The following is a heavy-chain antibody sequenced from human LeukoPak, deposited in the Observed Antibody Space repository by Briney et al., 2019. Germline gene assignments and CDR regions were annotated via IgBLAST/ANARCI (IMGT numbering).Heavy chain of an antibody. Sequence: PGGSLRLSCAPSGFTFNDYGMSWVRQAPGKGLEWVAGINWNGGSTGYADSVKGRFTISRDNAKNSLYLQMNSLRAEDTAVYYCARAGFTFSDYFGSFFDYWGQGTLVTVSS. CDR1: GFTFNDYG. V-gene: IGHV3-20*04. CDR2: INWNGGST. CDR3: ARAGFTFSDYFGSFFDY. D-gene: IGHD3-10*01. J-gene: IGHJ4*02.